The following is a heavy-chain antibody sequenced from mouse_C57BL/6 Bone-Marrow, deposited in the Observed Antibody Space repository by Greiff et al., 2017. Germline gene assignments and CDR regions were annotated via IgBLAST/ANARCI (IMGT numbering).Heavy chain of an antibody. V-gene: IGHV1-15*01. J-gene: IGHJ2*01. CDR1: GYTFTDYE. Sequence: LQESGAELVRPGASVTLSCKASGYTFTDYEMHWVKQTPVHGLEWIGAIDPETGGTAYNQKFKGKAILTADKSSSTAYMELRSLTSEDSAVYYCTIDFYWGQGTTLTVSS. CDR2: IDPETGGT. CDR3: TIDFY.